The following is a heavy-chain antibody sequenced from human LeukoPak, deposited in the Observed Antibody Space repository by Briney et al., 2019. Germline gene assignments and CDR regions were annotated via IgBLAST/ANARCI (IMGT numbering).Heavy chain of an antibody. CDR3: TRESGAFSPFGF. CDR2: VHLNGAT. Sequence: PSGTLSLTCGVSGGSIITTNWWSWVRQPPGKGLEWIGEVHLNGATNYNPSLESRVRMSIDKSKNQLSLKLSSVTAADTATYYCTRESGAFSPFGFWGQGTLVTVSS. J-gene: IGHJ4*02. CDR1: GGSIITTNW. D-gene: IGHD1-26*01. V-gene: IGHV4-4*02.